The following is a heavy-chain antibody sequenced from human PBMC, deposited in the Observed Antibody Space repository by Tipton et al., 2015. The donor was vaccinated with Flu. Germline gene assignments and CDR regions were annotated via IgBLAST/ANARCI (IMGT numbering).Heavy chain of an antibody. CDR1: GFAFSIDW. CDR2: IKEDGSQK. Sequence: LSLTCAASGFAFSIDWMSWVRQAPGKGLEWVANIKEDGSQKYYVDSVRGRFTISRDNAKSLVYLQMDSLRVEDTAMYYCARAGWGGYNSRASWGQGTLVTVSS. CDR3: ARAGWGGYNSRAS. J-gene: IGHJ4*02. V-gene: IGHV3-7*01. D-gene: IGHD5-24*01.